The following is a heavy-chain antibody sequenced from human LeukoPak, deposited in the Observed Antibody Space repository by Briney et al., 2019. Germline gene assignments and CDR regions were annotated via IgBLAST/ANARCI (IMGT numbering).Heavy chain of an antibody. Sequence: SETLSLTCTVSGYSISSGYFWGWMRQPPGKGLEWIGSIYQSETAHYNPSLKSRVTISVDTSKNQFSLKMSSVTAADTAVYFCARGGPPGYYYDYYMDVWGEGTTVTISS. V-gene: IGHV4-38-2*02. J-gene: IGHJ6*03. CDR1: GYSISSGYF. CDR2: IYQSETA. CDR3: ARGGPPGYYYDYYMDV.